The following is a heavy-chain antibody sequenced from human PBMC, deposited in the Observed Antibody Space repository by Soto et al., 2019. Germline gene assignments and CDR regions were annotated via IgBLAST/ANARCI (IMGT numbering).Heavy chain of an antibody. Sequence: SETLSLTCIVSGYSVTSSDYYWAWIRQPPGKGLEWIGSMFYSGPTYYNPSLKSRVTLSVDTSKNQFSVRLNSVTAADTAVYYCAPLSVSLSGPYGIHVWGQGTTVTVSS. J-gene: IGHJ6*02. CDR1: GYSVTSSDYY. D-gene: IGHD2-15*01. CDR3: APLSVSLSGPYGIHV. CDR2: MFYSGPT. V-gene: IGHV4-39*01.